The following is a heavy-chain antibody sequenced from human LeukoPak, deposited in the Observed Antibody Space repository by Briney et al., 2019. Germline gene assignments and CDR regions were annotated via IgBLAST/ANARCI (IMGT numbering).Heavy chain of an antibody. CDR2: MYYSGST. CDR1: GGSISENY. CDR3: ARLHDYGGKNFDL. V-gene: IGHV4-59*01. D-gene: IGHD4-23*01. Sequence: SETLSLTCTVSGGSISENYWTWIRQPPGKGLEWIGYMYYSGSTNYNPSFKSRVIISVDTSKNQSSLKVSSVTAADTAVYYCARLHDYGGKNFDLWGRGTLVTVSS. J-gene: IGHJ2*01.